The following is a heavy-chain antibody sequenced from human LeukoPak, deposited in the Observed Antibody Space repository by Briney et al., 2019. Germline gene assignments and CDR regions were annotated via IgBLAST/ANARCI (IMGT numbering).Heavy chain of an antibody. CDR2: ISSSSSTI. CDR1: GFTFSSYS. J-gene: IGHJ3*02. Sequence: GRSLRLSGAASGFTFSSYSMNWVRQAPGKGLEWVSYISSSSSTIYYADSVKGRFTISRDNAKNSLYLQMNSLRAEDTAVYYCARDLERITSIWGQGTMVTVSS. CDR3: ARDLERITSI. D-gene: IGHD3-16*01. V-gene: IGHV3-48*04.